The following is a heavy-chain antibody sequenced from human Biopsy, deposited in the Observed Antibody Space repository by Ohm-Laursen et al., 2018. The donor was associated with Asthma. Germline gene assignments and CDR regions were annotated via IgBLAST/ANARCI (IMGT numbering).Heavy chain of an antibody. D-gene: IGHD3-3*01. CDR2: SDHRGNT. CDR3: AGGPEWSGLDI. V-gene: IGHV4-34*01. Sequence: GTLSLTCSIYGLSSSAYYWTWIRQTPGKGLEWIGESDHRGNTNTNATLKSRVTISKAKSANEFSLRMKSVTAADTAIYYCAGGPEWSGLDIWGQGTTVTVSS. CDR1: GLSSSAYY. J-gene: IGHJ6*02.